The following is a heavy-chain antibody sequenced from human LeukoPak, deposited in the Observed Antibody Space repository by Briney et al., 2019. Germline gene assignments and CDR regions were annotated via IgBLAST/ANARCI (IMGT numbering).Heavy chain of an antibody. CDR2: VYTSGST. D-gene: IGHD3-16*01. CDR1: GGSIGSYY. CDR3: ARPKGGLGYNWLDH. V-gene: IGHV4-4*09. Sequence: SETLSLTCTVSGGSIGSYYWSWIRQPPGKGLEWIGYVYTSGSTNYNPSLKSRVTISMDTSKNQISLKLTSVTAADTAVYYCARPKGGLGYNWLDHWGQGTLVTVSS. J-gene: IGHJ5*02.